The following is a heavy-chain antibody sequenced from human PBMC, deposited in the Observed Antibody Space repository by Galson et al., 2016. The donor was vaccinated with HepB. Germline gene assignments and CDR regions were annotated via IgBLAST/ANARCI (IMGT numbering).Heavy chain of an antibody. D-gene: IGHD4-17*01. J-gene: IGHJ4*02. Sequence: SLRLSCAASGFTFSSYAMSWVRQAPGKGLEWVSSISGSDGSTYYADSVKGRFTISRDNSKNTLYLQMNSLRAEDTAIYYCAKYSTVTTREDLNSWGQGTLVTVSS. CDR3: AKYSTVTTREDLNS. V-gene: IGHV3-23*01. CDR1: GFTFSSYA. CDR2: ISGSDGST.